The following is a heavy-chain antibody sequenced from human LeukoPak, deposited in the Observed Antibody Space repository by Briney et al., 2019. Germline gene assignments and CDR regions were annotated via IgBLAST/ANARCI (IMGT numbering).Heavy chain of an antibody. CDR3: ARVSDISVAAYFDY. CDR2: ISWNSGST. J-gene: IGHJ4*02. Sequence: GGSLRLSCAASGFTFDDYAMHWVRQAPGKGLEWVSGISWNSGSTGYADSVKGRFTISRDNAKNSLYLQMNSLRAEDTALYYCARVSDISVAAYFDYWGQGTLVTVSS. V-gene: IGHV3-20*04. CDR1: GFTFDDYA. D-gene: IGHD6-19*01.